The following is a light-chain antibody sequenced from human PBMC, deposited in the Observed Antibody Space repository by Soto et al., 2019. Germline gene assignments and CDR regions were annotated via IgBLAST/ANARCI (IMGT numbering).Light chain of an antibody. CDR3: QQIYSAPLT. CDR1: QSITTY. J-gene: IGKJ4*01. V-gene: IGKV1-39*01. CDR2: AAS. Sequence: DIQMTQSPSSLSASVGVRVTITCRASQSITTYLNWYRQKPGKAPKLLIYAASSLQSGVPSRFSGSGSETEFTLSISSLQPEDFATYFCQQIYSAPLTFXGGTKVDIK.